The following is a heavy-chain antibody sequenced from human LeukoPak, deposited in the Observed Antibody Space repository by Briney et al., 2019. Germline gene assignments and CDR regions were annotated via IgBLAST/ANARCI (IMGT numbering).Heavy chain of an antibody. CDR1: GGSIRGYY. D-gene: IGHD2-15*01. CDR2: IYDSGST. CDR3: ARGIYGASPQGVAY. V-gene: IGHV4-59*12. Sequence: PSETLSLTCTVSGGSIRGYYWSWIRQPPGKGLEWIGYIYDSGSTKYNPSLKSRVTISVDTSENQFSLKLTSLIATDTAVYYCARGIYGASPQGVAYWGQGILVTVSS. J-gene: IGHJ4*02.